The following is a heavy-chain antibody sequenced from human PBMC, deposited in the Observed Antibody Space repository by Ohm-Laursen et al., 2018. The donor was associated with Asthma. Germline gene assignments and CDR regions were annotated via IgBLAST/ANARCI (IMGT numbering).Heavy chain of an antibody. V-gene: IGHV3-30-3*01. CDR3: ARDSSMTKGAFDI. CDR1: GFTFGSYA. CDR2: ISYDGSNK. Sequence: SLRLSCAASGFTFGSYAMHWVRQAPGKGLEWVAVISYDGSNKYYADSVKGRFTISRDNSKNTLYLQMNSLRAEDTAVYYCARDSSMTKGAFDIWGQGTMVTVSS. D-gene: IGHD2-21*01. J-gene: IGHJ3*02.